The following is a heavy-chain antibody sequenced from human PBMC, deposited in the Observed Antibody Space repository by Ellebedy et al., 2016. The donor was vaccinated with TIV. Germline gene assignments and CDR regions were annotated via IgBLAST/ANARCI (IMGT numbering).Heavy chain of an antibody. Sequence: GESLKISXAASGFAFSSYGFHWVRQAPGKGLEWVAAIAYDADVKKYEDSVKGRFTISRDDSKNTVYLQMNSLRDEDTARYYCAKKQAGGTAVTSAFDVWGQGTKVTVSS. D-gene: IGHD4-11*01. CDR1: GFAFSSYG. CDR3: AKKQAGGTAVTSAFDV. V-gene: IGHV3-30*18. J-gene: IGHJ3*01. CDR2: IAYDADVK.